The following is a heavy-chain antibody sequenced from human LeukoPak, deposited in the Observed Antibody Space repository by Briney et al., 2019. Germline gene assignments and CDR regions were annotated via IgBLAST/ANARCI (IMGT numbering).Heavy chain of an antibody. CDR3: ARQNKAFDYGDYLFDY. CDR2: IYYSGST. V-gene: IGHV4-39*01. J-gene: IGHJ4*02. CDR1: GGSITSNTYY. Sequence: PSETLSLTCTVSGGSITSNTYYWGWIRQAPGKGLEWIGSIYYSGSTYYTPSLKSRVTISADTSKNQLSLQLSSVTAADTAVYYCARQNKAFDYGDYLFDYWGQGTLVTVSS. D-gene: IGHD4-17*01.